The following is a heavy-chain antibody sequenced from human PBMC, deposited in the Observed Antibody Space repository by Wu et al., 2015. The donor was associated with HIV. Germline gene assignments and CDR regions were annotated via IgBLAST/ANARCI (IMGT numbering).Heavy chain of an antibody. CDR2: INPNSGGT. CDR3: ARDLNSYDSSGLKGPGDY. V-gene: IGHV1-2*02. Sequence: QVQLVQSGAEVKKPGASVKVSCKASGYTFTGYYMHWVRQAPGQGLEWMGWINPNSGGTNYAQKFQGRVTMTRDTSISTAYMELSRLRSDDTAVYYCARDLNSYDSSGLKGPGDYWGQGNAGSPSPQ. J-gene: IGHJ4*02. D-gene: IGHD3-22*01. CDR1: GYTFTGYY.